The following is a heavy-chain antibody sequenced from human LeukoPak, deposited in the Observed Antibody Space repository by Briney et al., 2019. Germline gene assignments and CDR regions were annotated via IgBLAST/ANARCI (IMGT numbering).Heavy chain of an antibody. CDR2: INPNSGGT. D-gene: IGHD5-12*01. V-gene: IGHV1-2*02. J-gene: IGHJ4*02. Sequence: ASVKVSCKASGYTFTGYYMHWVRQAPGQGLEWMGWINPNSGGTNYAQKFQGRVTMTRDTSISTAYMELSGLRSDDTAVCYCARVSGGYEPWGYFDYWGQGTLVTVSS. CDR3: ARVSGGYEPWGYFDY. CDR1: GYTFTGYY.